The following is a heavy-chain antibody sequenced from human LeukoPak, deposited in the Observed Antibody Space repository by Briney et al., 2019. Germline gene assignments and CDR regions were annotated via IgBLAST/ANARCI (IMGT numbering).Heavy chain of an antibody. CDR3: ARHEKSWVESNFDY. Sequence: GESLKIFCGSSRYSYNTLWLGWVRHMPGRAGVCRGIIYSGDSDTRYSPSFQGQVTMSADRSMRTAYLKCYCLKASDTAVYFCARHEKSWVESNFDYWGQGTLVTVS. J-gene: IGHJ4*02. CDR2: IYSGDSDT. V-gene: IGHV5-51*01. CDR1: RYSYNTLW. D-gene: IGHD1-1*01.